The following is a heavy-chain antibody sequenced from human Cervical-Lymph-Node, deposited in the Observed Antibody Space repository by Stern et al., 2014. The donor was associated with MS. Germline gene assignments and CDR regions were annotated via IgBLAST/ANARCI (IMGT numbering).Heavy chain of an antibody. CDR2: IKSKSDGGTT. D-gene: IGHD3-22*01. CDR3: STLDTYYYDNSDSSSSHSY. Sequence: EVQLVESGGGLVQPGGSLRLSCAASGFTFKDAWINWVRQTPGKGLEWVGRIKSKSDGGTTDYAAPVTGRFTISRDDSRNTLFLQINSLRSEDTAVYYCSTLDTYYYDNSDSSSSHSYWGRGTLVTVSS. V-gene: IGHV3-15*07. CDR1: GFTFKDAW. J-gene: IGHJ4*02.